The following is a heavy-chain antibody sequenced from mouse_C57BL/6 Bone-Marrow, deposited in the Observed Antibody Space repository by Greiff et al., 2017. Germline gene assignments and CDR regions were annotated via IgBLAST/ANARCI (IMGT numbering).Heavy chain of an antibody. CDR3: ARGAIYYGNFFAY. CDR1: GYAFSSSW. CDR2: IYPGDGDT. J-gene: IGHJ3*01. V-gene: IGHV1-82*01. D-gene: IGHD2-1*01. Sequence: QVQLQQSGPELVKPGASVKISCKASGYAFSSSWMNWVKQRPGKGLEWIGRIYPGDGDTNYNGKFKGKATLTADKSSSTAYMQLSSLTSEDSAVYFCARGAIYYGNFFAYWGQGTLVTVSA.